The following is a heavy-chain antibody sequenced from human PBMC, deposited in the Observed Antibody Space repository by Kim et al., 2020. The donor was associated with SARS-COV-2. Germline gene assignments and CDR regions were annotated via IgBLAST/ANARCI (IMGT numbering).Heavy chain of an antibody. CDR2: IRSRPNGETT. Sequence: GGSLRLSCTGFGLTFGDFAMTWFRQAPGKGPEWIALIRSRPNGETTEYVASVRGRFIISRDDSEGIAYLQMNSLKVEDTAVYSCTRAGGASLSWFDPWG. J-gene: IGHJ5*02. CDR3: TRAGGASLSWFDP. V-gene: IGHV3-49*03. CDR1: GLTFGDFA. D-gene: IGHD1-1*01.